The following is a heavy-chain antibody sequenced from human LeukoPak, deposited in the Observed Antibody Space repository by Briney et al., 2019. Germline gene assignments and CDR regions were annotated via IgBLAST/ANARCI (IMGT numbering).Heavy chain of an antibody. CDR3: XRSTTPYYDSSGYSDAFDI. CDR2: ISCSSSYI. D-gene: IGHD3-22*01. Sequence: GGSLRLSCAASGCTFSSYRMNWVRQAPGKGLEWVSSISCSSSYIYYADSVKGRFTISRDNAKHLLPLHMNCQRAEDAVVYYCXRSTTPYYDSSGYSDAFDIWGQGTMVTVSS. CDR1: GCTFSSYR. V-gene: IGHV3-21*01. J-gene: IGHJ3*02.